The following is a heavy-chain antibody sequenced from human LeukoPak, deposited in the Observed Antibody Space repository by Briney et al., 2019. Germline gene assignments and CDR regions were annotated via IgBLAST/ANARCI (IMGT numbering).Heavy chain of an antibody. V-gene: IGHV4-59*01. CDR1: GGSISSYY. Sequence: PSETLSLTCTVPGGSISSYYWSWIRQPPGKGLEWIGYIYYSGSTNYNPSLKSRVTISVDTSKNQFSLKLSSVTAADTAVYYCARNSGYDTLGWYFDLWGRGTLVTVSS. CDR2: IYYSGST. J-gene: IGHJ2*01. CDR3: ARNSGYDTLGWYFDL. D-gene: IGHD5-12*01.